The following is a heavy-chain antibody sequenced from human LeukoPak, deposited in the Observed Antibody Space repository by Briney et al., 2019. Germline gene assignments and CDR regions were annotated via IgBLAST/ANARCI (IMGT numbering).Heavy chain of an antibody. V-gene: IGHV4-4*07. Sequence: IPSETLSLTCSVSGGSIRNYFWSWIRQPAGKGLEWIGRIYTSGSIDYKPSLRSRVTMSVDTSRNQFSLKLTSVTAAETAGYCCWRFRIGSSLYSVRYYGMDVWGQGTTVTVSS. J-gene: IGHJ6*02. D-gene: IGHD6-13*01. CDR1: GGSIRNYF. CDR3: WRFRIGSSLYSVRYYGMDV. CDR2: IYTSGSI.